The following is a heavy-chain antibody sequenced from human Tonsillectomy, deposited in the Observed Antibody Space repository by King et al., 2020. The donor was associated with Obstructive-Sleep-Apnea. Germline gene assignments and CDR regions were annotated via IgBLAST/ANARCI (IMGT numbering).Heavy chain of an antibody. CDR1: GFIFSSYS. J-gene: IGHJ3*02. D-gene: IGHD3-22*01. Sequence: DGQLVPSGGGFLQPGGSLRLSCAASGFIFSSYSMNWVRQAPGKGLEWVSYISSSSTTIYYADSVKGRFTISRVNAKNSLFLQMNSLRAEDTAVYYCARDLEYYYDSSGYTDDAFDIWGQGTMVTVSS. V-gene: IGHV3-48*04. CDR2: ISSSSTTI. CDR3: ARDLEYYYDSSGYTDDAFDI.